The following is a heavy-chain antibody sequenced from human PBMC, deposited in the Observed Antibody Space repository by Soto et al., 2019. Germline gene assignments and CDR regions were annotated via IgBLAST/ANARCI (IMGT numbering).Heavy chain of an antibody. CDR3: ARSEGYSYGYDY. Sequence: KPSETLFLTCTVSGGSISSGGYYWSWIRQHPGKGLEWIGYIYYSGSTYYNPSLKSRVTISVDTSKNQFSLKLSSVTAADTAVYYCARSEGYSYGYDYWGQGTLVTVSS. CDR1: GGSISSGGYY. V-gene: IGHV4-31*03. J-gene: IGHJ4*02. D-gene: IGHD5-18*01. CDR2: IYYSGST.